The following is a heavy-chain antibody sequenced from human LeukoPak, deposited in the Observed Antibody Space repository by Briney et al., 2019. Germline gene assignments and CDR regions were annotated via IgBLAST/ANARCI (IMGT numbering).Heavy chain of an antibody. CDR1: GFTFSSYW. J-gene: IGHJ4*02. CDR2: INSDGSST. V-gene: IGHV3-74*01. CDR3: ARDSPIRGFDY. Sequence: GGSLRLSCSASGFTFSSYWMHWVRQAPGKGLVWVSRINSDGSSTSYADSVKGRFTISRDNAKNTLYLQMNSLRAEDTAVYYCARDSPIRGFDYWGQGTLVTVSS. D-gene: IGHD3-10*01.